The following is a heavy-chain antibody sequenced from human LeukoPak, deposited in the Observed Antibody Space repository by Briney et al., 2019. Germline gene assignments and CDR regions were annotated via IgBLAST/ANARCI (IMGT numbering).Heavy chain of an antibody. J-gene: IGHJ6*02. CDR2: ISYDGSNK. V-gene: IGHV3-30*18. CDR3: AKDQVDSSGPIHYYYNHGMDV. D-gene: IGHD3-22*01. CDR1: GFTFSSYG. Sequence: GGSLRLSCAASGFTFSSYGMHWVRQAPGKGLEWVAVISYDGSNKYYADSVKGRITISRDNSKNTLCLQMNSLRAEDTAVYYCAKDQVDSSGPIHYYYNHGMDVWGQGTTVNVSS.